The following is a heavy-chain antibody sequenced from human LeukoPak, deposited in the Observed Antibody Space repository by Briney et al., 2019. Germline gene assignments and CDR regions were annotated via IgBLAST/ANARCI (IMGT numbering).Heavy chain of an antibody. V-gene: IGHV3-23*01. CDR1: GFTFSNYA. CDR3: AKWGDYDILTGYYDSDY. J-gene: IGHJ4*02. CDR2: IVGSGGST. Sequence: GGSLRLSCAASGFTFSNYAMSWVRQAPGKGLEWVSAIVGSGGSTYYADSVKGRFTISRDNPKSTLYLQMNSLRAEDTAVYYCAKWGDYDILTGYYDSDYWGQGTLVTVSS. D-gene: IGHD3-9*01.